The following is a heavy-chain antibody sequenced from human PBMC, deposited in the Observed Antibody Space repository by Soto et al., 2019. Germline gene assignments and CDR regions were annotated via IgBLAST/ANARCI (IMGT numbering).Heavy chain of an antibody. CDR1: GYTFTSYD. CDR3: ARRRINYYYMAV. CDR2: MNPNSGNT. Sequence: GASVKVSCKASGYTFTSYDINWVRQATGQGLEWMGWMNPNSGNTGYAQKFQGGVTMTRNTSISTAYMELSSLRSEDTAVYYCARRRINYYYMAVWGKGTTVTVSS. J-gene: IGHJ6*03. V-gene: IGHV1-8*01.